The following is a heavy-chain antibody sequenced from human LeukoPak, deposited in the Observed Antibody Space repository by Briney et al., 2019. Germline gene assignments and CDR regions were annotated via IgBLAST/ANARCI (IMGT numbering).Heavy chain of an antibody. V-gene: IGHV1-18*01. CDR2: ISAYNGNT. CDR1: GYTFTSYG. CDR3: ARDLSDGYNFFLLFDY. Sequence: GASVKVSCKASGYTFTSYGISWVRQAPGQGLEWMGWISAYNGNTNYAQKLQGRVTMTTDTSTSTAYMELRSLRSDDTAVYYCARDLSDGYNFFLLFDYWGQGTLVTVSS. J-gene: IGHJ4*02. D-gene: IGHD5-12*01.